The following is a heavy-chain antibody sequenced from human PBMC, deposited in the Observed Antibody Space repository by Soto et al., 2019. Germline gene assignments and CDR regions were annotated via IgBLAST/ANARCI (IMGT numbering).Heavy chain of an antibody. CDR1: GFTFSGSA. Sequence: GESLKISCAASGFTFSGSAMHWVRQASGKGLEWAGRIRSKTNSYATAYAASVKGRFTISRDDSKDTAYLQMNSLKTEDTAVYYCTRDPRNYYDSIGSANWFDPWGQGTLVTVSS. CDR2: IRSKTNSYAT. CDR3: TRDPRNYYDSIGSANWFDP. J-gene: IGHJ5*02. V-gene: IGHV3-73*01. D-gene: IGHD3-22*01.